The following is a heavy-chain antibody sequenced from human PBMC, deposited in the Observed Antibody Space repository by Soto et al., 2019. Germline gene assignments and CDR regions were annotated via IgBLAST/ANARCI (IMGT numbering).Heavy chain of an antibody. CDR3: AREGFAAILDY. J-gene: IGHJ4*02. V-gene: IGHV1-18*01. Sequence: ASLKVSCKSSGYPFTSYVISWVRQAPGQGLEWMGWISAYNGNTNYAQKLQGRVTMTTDTSTSTAYMELRSLRSDDTAVYYCAREGFAAILDYWGQGTLVTVSS. CDR2: ISAYNGNT. CDR1: GYPFTSYV. D-gene: IGHD2-2*01.